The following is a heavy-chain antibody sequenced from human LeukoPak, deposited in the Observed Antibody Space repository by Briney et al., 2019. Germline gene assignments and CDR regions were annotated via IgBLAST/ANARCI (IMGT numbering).Heavy chain of an antibody. D-gene: IGHD6-13*01. V-gene: IGHV3-21*01. Sequence: GGSLRLSCTASGFTFSSYCMHWVRQAPGKGLEWVSSISSSSSYIYYADSVKGRFTISRDNAKNSLYLQMNSLRAEDTAVYYCARDSSSWYSYYYYYMDVWGKGTTVTVSS. J-gene: IGHJ6*03. CDR3: ARDSSSWYSYYYYYMDV. CDR1: GFTFSSYC. CDR2: ISSSSSYI.